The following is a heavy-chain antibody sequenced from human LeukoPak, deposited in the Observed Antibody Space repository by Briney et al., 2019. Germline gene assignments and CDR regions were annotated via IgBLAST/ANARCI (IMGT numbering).Heavy chain of an antibody. Sequence: GGSLRLSCVASGFTFSDYWMSWVGEALGQGLEWVANIKQDGSVEYYVDSVKGRFTVSRDNAKNSLYLQMNSLRADDTAVYYCALSYFDSWGQGFLVTVSS. CDR3: ALSYFDS. J-gene: IGHJ4*02. CDR1: GFTFSDYW. V-gene: IGHV3-7*03. CDR2: IKQDGSVE.